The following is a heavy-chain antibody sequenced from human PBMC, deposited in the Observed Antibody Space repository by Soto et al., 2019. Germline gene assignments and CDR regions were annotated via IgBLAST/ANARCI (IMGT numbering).Heavy chain of an antibody. V-gene: IGHV3-23*01. D-gene: IGHD5-12*01. CDR1: GFTFSSYG. CDR2: MGGREDST. J-gene: IGHJ4*02. Sequence: PGGSLRLSCAASGFTFSSYGMSWVRQAPGKGLEWVSGMGGREDSTHYAGSVKGRFTISRDNSKNTLYLQMNSLRAEDTAVYYCAKLIVATSKFDYWGQGTLVTVS. CDR3: AKLIVATSKFDY.